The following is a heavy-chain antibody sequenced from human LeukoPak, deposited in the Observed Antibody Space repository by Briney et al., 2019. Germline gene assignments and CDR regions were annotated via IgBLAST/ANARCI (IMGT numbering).Heavy chain of an antibody. CDR2: IYYSGST. CDR1: GGSISSYY. Sequence: PSETLSLTCTVSGGSISSYYWSWIRQPPGKGLEWIGYIYYSGSTNYNPSLKSRVTISVDTSKNQFSLKLSSVTAADTAVYYCARSVHVAGTQGFDYWGQGTLVTVSS. V-gene: IGHV4-59*01. J-gene: IGHJ4*02. CDR3: ARSVHVAGTQGFDY. D-gene: IGHD6-19*01.